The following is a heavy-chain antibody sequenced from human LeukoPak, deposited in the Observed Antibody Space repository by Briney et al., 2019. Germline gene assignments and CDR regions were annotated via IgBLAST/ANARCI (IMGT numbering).Heavy chain of an antibody. J-gene: IGHJ6*03. CDR1: GGSISSSSYY. V-gene: IGHV4-39*07. D-gene: IGHD3-10*01. Sequence: SETLSHTCTVSGGSISSSSYYWGWIRQPPGKGLEWIGSIYYSGSTYYNPSLKSRVTISVDTSKNQFSLKLSSVTAADTAVYYCARAVGSGSFQTYYYYMDVWGKGTTVTISS. CDR2: IYYSGST. CDR3: ARAVGSGSFQTYYYYMDV.